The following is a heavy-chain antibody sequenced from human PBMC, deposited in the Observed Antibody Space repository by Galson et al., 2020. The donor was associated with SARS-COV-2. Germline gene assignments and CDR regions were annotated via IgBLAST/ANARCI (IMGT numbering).Heavy chain of an antibody. D-gene: IGHD3-3*01. CDR1: GFTFSSYA. V-gene: IGHV3-23*01. Sequence: TGGSLRLSCAASGFTFSSYAMSWVRQAPGKGLEWVSAISGSGGSTYYADSVKGRFTISRDNSKNTLYLQMNSLRAEDTAVYYCAKGDRITILGVVILTGFDYWGQGTLVTVSS. J-gene: IGHJ4*02. CDR2: ISGSGGST. CDR3: AKGDRITILGVVILTGFDY.